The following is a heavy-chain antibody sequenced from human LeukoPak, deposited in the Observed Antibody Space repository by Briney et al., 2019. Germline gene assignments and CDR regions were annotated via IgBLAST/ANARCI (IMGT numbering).Heavy chain of an antibody. J-gene: IGHJ5*02. Sequence: SETLSLTCTVSGGSISSSSYYWGWIRQPPGKGLEWIGSIYYSGSTYYNPSLKSRVTISVDTSKNQFSLKLSSVTAADTAVYYCARDFEAGSSSWYGRRFDPWGQGTLVTVSS. CDR1: GGSISSSSYY. CDR2: IYYSGST. D-gene: IGHD6-13*01. V-gene: IGHV4-39*02. CDR3: ARDFEAGSSSWYGRRFDP.